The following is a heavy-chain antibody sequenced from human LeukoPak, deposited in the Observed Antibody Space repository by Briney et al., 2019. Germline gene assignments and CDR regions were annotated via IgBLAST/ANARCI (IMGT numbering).Heavy chain of an antibody. CDR3: ARADGDYRRGFDY. J-gene: IGHJ4*02. CDR1: GGSISSGGYS. CDR2: IYHSGST. V-gene: IGHV4-30-2*01. Sequence: PSETLSPTCAVSGGSISSGGYSWSWIRQPPGKGLEWIGYIYHSGSTYYNPSLKSRVTISVDRSKNQFSLKLSSVTAADTAVYYCARADGDYRRGFDYWGQGTLVTVSS. D-gene: IGHD4-17*01.